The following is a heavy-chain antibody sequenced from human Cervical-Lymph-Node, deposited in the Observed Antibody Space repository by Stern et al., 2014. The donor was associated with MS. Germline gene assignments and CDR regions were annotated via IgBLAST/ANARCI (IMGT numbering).Heavy chain of an antibody. D-gene: IGHD6-6*01. V-gene: IGHV5-51*01. CDR1: GYNFNNSW. CDR3: ATYSKSSIRAYNI. J-gene: IGHJ3*02. Sequence: VQLVQSGAEVQRPGESLRISCKGSGYNFNNSWIGWGRQMPGKSLEWIGIIHPADSDTRYSPSFQGQVTISADKYRTTAYLEWSSLKASDTAMYYCATYSKSSIRAYNIWGQGTKVTVSS. CDR2: IHPADSDT.